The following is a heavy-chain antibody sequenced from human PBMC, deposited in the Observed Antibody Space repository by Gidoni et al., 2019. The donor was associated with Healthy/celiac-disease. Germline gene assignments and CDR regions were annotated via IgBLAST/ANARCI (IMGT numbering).Heavy chain of an antibody. V-gene: IGHV4-31*02. Sequence: GKGLEWIGYIYYSGSTYYNPSLKSRVTISVDTSKNQFSLKLSSVTAADTAVYYCARLRGSLGEQAKYYFDYWGQGTLVTV. CDR3: ARLRGSLGEQAKYYFDY. D-gene: IGHD1-26*01. CDR2: IYYSGST. J-gene: IGHJ4*02.